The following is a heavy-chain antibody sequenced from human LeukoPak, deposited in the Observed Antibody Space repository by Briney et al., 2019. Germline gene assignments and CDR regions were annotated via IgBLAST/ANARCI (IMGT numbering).Heavy chain of an antibody. J-gene: IGHJ4*02. CDR1: GFTFSNAW. CDR2: IKSKTGGGTT. Sequence: GGSLRLSCAASGFTFSNAWMSWVRQAPGKGLEWVGRIKSKTGGGTTDYAAPVKGRFTISRDDSKNTLYLQMNSLNTEDTAVYYCTTSYYYDSSGYFYWGQGTLVTVSS. V-gene: IGHV3-15*01. D-gene: IGHD3-22*01. CDR3: TTSYYYDSSGYFY.